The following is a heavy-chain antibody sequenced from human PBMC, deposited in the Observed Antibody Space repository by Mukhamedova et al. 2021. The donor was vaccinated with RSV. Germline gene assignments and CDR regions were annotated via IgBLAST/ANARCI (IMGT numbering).Heavy chain of an antibody. CDR2: ISYDGSNK. V-gene: IGHV3-30*04. D-gene: IGHD5-18*01. CDR3: ARTDTAMVDAFDI. CDR1: SSYA. Sequence: SSYAMHWVRQAPGKGLEWEAVISYDGSNKYYADSVKGRFTISRDNSKNTPYLQMNSLRAEDTAVYYCARTDTAMVDAFDIWGQGT. J-gene: IGHJ3*02.